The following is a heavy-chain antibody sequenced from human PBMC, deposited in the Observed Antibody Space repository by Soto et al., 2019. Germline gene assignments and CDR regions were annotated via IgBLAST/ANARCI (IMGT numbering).Heavy chain of an antibody. CDR1: GFTFSSYS. J-gene: IGHJ4*02. D-gene: IGHD3-9*01. CDR3: ARDAGRYFDWLVLYFDY. CDR2: ISSSSSYI. V-gene: IGHV3-21*01. Sequence: EVQLVESGGGLVKPGGSLRLSCAASGFTFSSYSMNWVRQAPGKGLEWVSSISSSSSYIYYADSVKGRFTISRDNAKNSLYLQMNRLRAEDTAVYYCARDAGRYFDWLVLYFDYWGQGTLVTVSS.